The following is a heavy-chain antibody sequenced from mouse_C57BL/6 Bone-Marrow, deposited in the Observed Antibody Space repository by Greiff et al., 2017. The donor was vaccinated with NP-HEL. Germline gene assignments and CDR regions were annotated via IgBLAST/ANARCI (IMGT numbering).Heavy chain of an antibody. V-gene: IGHV1-15*01. D-gene: IGHD1-1*01. CDR2: IDPEPGGT. Sequence: QVQLQQSGAELVRPGASVTLSCKASGYTFTDYEMHWVKQTPVHGLEWIGAIDPEPGGTAYNQKFKGKAILTADKSSSTAYMELRSLTSEDSAVYYCTNPHYYGSFFDYWGQGTTLTVSS. CDR1: GYTFTDYE. J-gene: IGHJ2*01. CDR3: TNPHYYGSFFDY.